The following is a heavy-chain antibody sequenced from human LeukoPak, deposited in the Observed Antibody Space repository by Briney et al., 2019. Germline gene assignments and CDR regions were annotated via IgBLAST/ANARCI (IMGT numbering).Heavy chain of an antibody. V-gene: IGHV3-74*01. CDR3: ARGRYGDYH. J-gene: IGHJ4*02. CDR1: GFTFTNYW. CDR2: INPDGSTT. Sequence: PGGSLRLSCAASGFTFTNYWMFWVRQAPGKGLVWVSGINPDGSTTTYADSVKGRFTISRENAKSTLYLHMNTLRVEDTAVYYCARGRYGDYHWGQGILVTVSS. D-gene: IGHD4-17*01.